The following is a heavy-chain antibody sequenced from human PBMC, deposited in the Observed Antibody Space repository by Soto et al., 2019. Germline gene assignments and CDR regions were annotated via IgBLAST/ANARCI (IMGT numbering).Heavy chain of an antibody. V-gene: IGHV1-8*01. CDR2: MNPNSGNT. J-gene: IGHJ3*02. D-gene: IGHD6-13*01. Sequence: ASVKVSCKASGHTFTSYDINWVRQATGQGLEWMGWMNPNSGNTGYAQKFQGRVTMTRNTSISTAYMELSSPRSEDTAVYYCARGQGVGSSWYDAFDIWGQGTMVTVSS. CDR3: ARGQGVGSSWYDAFDI. CDR1: GHTFTSYD.